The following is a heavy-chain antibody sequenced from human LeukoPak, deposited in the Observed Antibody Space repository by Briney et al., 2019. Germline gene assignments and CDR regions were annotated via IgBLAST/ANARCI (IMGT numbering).Heavy chain of an antibody. Sequence: PSETLSLTCAVYGGPFSGYYWSWIRQPPGKGLEWIGEINHSGSTNYNPSLKSRVTISVDTSKNQFSLKLSSVTAADTAVYYCARGPTYYYDSSGYSFFFQHWGQGTLVTVSS. CDR3: ARGPTYYYDSSGYSFFFQH. CDR1: GGPFSGYY. D-gene: IGHD3-22*01. J-gene: IGHJ1*01. CDR2: INHSGST. V-gene: IGHV4-34*01.